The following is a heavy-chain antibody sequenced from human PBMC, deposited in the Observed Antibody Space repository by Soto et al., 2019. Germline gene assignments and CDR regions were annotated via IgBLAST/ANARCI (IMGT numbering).Heavy chain of an antibody. D-gene: IGHD2-8*01. Sequence: EVQLLESGGGVAQRGGSLRLSCAPSGFTVSSHAMSWVRQAPGKGLEWVASISGSGDGTYYGDSVKGRFTISRDSSSSTLYLQMNNLRGEDTAAYFCTKSRRGILMVYGFGGMDVWGQGTTVTVSS. CDR3: TKSRRGILMVYGFGGMDV. CDR2: ISGSGDGT. J-gene: IGHJ6*02. CDR1: GFTVSSHA. V-gene: IGHV3-23*01.